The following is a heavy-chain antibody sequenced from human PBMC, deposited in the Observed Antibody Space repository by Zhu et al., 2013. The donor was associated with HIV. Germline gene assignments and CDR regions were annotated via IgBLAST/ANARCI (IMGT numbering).Heavy chain of an antibody. D-gene: IGHD2-15*01. Sequence: QVQLVQSGPEVKKPGASVKVSCKASGYMFTSYAIAWVRLTPGQGLEWMGWISGYNGDTNYAPKLQGRVSMTAATSTSTAYMDLKNLTSDDTAVYYCARALGFCSGGRPGDCYPEARLDYWGQGTLVTVSS. CDR2: ISGYNGDT. J-gene: IGHJ4*02. CDR3: ARALGFCSGGRPGDCYPEARLDY. CDR1: GYMFTSYA. V-gene: IGHV1-18*01.